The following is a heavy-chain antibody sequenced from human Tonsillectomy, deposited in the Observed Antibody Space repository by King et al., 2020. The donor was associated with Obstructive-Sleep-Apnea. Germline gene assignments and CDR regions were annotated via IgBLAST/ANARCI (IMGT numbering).Heavy chain of an antibody. CDR3: ARVPWFCSSTSCYQFDY. D-gene: IGHD2-2*01. CDR1: GYTFTSYF. V-gene: IGHV1-46*01. J-gene: IGHJ4*02. Sequence: QLVQSGAEVKKPGASVKVSCKASGYTFTSYFIHWVRQAPGQGLEWMGIINPSDGSTTYSQKFRDRVTMTRDTSASTVYLELSSLRSEDTAVYYCARVPWFCSSTSCYQFDYWGQGTLVTVSS. CDR2: INPSDGST.